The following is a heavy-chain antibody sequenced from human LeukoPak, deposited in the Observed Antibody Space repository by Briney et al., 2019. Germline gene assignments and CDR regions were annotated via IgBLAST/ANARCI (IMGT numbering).Heavy chain of an antibody. CDR2: IYTSGST. CDR3: ARDLWDSSGWTYYYYMDV. D-gene: IGHD6-19*01. CDR1: GGSISSGSYY. J-gene: IGHJ6*03. V-gene: IGHV4-61*02. Sequence: SETLSLTCTASGGSISSGSYYWSWIRQPAGKGLEWIGRIYTSGSTNYNPSLKSRVTISVDTSKNQFSLKLSSVTAADTAVYYCARDLWDSSGWTYYYYMDVWGKGTTVTISS.